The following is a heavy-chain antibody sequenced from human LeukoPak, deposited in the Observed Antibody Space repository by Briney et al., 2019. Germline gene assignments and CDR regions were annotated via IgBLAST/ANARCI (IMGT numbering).Heavy chain of an antibody. V-gene: IGHV1-2*02. D-gene: IGHD3-22*01. Sequence: ASVKVSCKASGYSFADYYMHWVRQAPGQGLEWMGWIKPNSGGTRSAQKFQGRVTMTRDTSISTAYMELRSLRSDDTAVYYCAREEYYYDSSGNFDYRGQGTLVTVSS. J-gene: IGHJ4*02. CDR2: IKPNSGGT. CDR3: AREEYYYDSSGNFDY. CDR1: GYSFADYY.